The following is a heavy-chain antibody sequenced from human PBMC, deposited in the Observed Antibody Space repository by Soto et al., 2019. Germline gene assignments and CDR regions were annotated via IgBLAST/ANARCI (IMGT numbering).Heavy chain of an antibody. CDR2: ISAYNGNT. V-gene: IGHV1-18*01. Sequence: QVQLVQSGAEVKKPGASVKVSCKASGYTFTSYGISWVRQAPGQGLEWMGWISAYNGNTNYAQKLQGRVTMTTDTSKSTAYMELRSLRSDDTAVYYCARDRSGYDYYDSSGYPDYWGQGTLVTVSS. J-gene: IGHJ4*02. CDR3: ARDRSGYDYYDSSGYPDY. CDR1: GYTFTSYG. D-gene: IGHD3-22*01.